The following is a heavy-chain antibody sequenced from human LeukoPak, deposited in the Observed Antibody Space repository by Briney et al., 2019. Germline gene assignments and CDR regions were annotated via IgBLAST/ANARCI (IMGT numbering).Heavy chain of an antibody. V-gene: IGHV3-30*03. CDR1: GFTFSSYG. D-gene: IGHD3-10*01. J-gene: IGHJ4*02. Sequence: GGSLRLSCAASGFTFSSYGMHWVRQAPGKGLEWVAVISYDGSNKYYADSVKGRFTISRDNSKNTLYLQMNSLRAEDTAVYYCARDLTMVRDTYYFDYWGQGTLVTVSS. CDR2: ISYDGSNK. CDR3: ARDLTMVRDTYYFDY.